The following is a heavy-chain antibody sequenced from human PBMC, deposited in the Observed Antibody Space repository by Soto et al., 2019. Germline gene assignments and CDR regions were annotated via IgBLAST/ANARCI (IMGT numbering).Heavy chain of an antibody. CDR3: ARQEYSNHPGRFDP. D-gene: IGHD4-4*01. V-gene: IGHV4-4*07. Sequence: PSETLSLTCTVSGGSISSYYWSWIRQPGVKGLEWIGRIYTSGSTNYNPSLKSRVTMSVDTSKNQFSLKLSSVTAADTAVYYCARQEYSNHPGRFDPWGQATLVTVSS. CDR2: IYTSGST. J-gene: IGHJ5*02. CDR1: GGSISSYY.